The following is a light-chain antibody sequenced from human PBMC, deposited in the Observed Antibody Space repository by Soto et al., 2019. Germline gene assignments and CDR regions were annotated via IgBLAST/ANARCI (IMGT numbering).Light chain of an antibody. CDR2: DTS. CDR3: QQRTNWPLT. V-gene: IGKV3-11*01. CDR1: QSVSRY. Sequence: EIVLTPSPATLSLSPGERATLSCRASQSVSRYLAWYQQKPGQAPRLLIYDTSNRATGIPARFSGSGSGTDFTLTISSLETEDFAVYYCQQRTNWPLTCGRGTKGDIK. J-gene: IGKJ4*01.